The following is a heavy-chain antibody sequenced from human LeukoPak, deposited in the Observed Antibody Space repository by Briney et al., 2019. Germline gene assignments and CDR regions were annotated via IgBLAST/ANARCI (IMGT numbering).Heavy chain of an antibody. D-gene: IGHD4-17*01. CDR3: ARARGSTVTRGDYYFDY. J-gene: IGHJ4*02. CDR1: GGSFSGYY. CDR2: INHSGST. V-gene: IGHV4-34*01. Sequence: SETLSLTCAVYGGSFSGYYWSWIRQPPGKGLEWIGEINHSGSTNYNPSLKSRVTISVDTSKNQFSLKLSSVTAADTAVYYCARARGSTVTRGDYYFDYWGQGTLVTVSS.